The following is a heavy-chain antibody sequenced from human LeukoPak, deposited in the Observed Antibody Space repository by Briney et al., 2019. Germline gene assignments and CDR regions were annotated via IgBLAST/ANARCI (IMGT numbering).Heavy chain of an antibody. V-gene: IGHV1-18*01. J-gene: IGHJ3*02. CDR1: GYTFTDFG. CDR3: TRYLGQVVAGTAFDI. Sequence: GASVKVSCKTSGYTFTDFGINWVRHAPGQGLEWLGWITPYNGNTNHLQNLQGRITMTTDTSTSTAYLELRSLTSDDTAVYYCTRYLGQVVAGTAFDIWGQGTMVIVSS. D-gene: IGHD6-19*01. CDR2: ITPYNGNT.